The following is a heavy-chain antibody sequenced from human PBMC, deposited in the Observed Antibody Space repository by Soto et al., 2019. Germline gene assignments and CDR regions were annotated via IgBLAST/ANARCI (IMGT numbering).Heavy chain of an antibody. D-gene: IGHD3-10*01. CDR3: ARSRGGSWNYGEDS. CDR1: GYSFTGFG. V-gene: IGHV1-18*01. Sequence: QVQLVQSGTEVKKPGASVKVSCKASGYSFTGFGITWVRQAPGQGLEWMGWISAYNGNTNYAQKFQGRVAMTTDTSTSTAYMELRSLRSDDTAVYYCARSRGGSWNYGEDSWGQGTLVTVSS. J-gene: IGHJ4*02. CDR2: ISAYNGNT.